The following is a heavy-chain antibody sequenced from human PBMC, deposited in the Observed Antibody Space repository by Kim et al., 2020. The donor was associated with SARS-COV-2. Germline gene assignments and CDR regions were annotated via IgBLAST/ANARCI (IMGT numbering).Heavy chain of an antibody. Sequence: GGSLRLSCAASGFTFSSYRMSWVRQAPGKGLEWVANIKQDGSEKYYVDSVKGRFTISRDNAKNSLYLQMNSLRAEDTAVYYCARDRGVPSQEGIAARRDNWFDPWGQGTLATVSS. CDR1: GFTFSSYR. J-gene: IGHJ5*02. CDR3: ARDRGVPSQEGIAARRDNWFDP. D-gene: IGHD6-6*01. V-gene: IGHV3-7*01. CDR2: IKQDGSEK.